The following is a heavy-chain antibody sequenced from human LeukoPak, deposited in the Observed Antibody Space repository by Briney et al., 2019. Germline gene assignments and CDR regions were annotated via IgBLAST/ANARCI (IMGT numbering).Heavy chain of an antibody. CDR2: IIPILGIA. J-gene: IGHJ4*02. D-gene: IGHD3-9*01. CDR1: GGTFSSYA. Sequence: ASVKVSCKASGGTFSSYAISWVRQAPGQGLEWMGRIIPILGIANYAQKFQGRVTITADKSTSTAYMELSSLRSEDTAVYYCARGYYDILGPPYYFDYWGQGTLVTVSS. CDR3: ARGYYDILGPPYYFDY. V-gene: IGHV1-69*04.